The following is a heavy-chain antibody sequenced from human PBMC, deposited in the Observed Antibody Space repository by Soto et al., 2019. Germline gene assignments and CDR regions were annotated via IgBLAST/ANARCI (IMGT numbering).Heavy chain of an antibody. V-gene: IGHV1-3*01. J-gene: IGHJ4*02. CDR1: GYTFTSYD. CDR3: ARDAGSGYDYEWFDY. D-gene: IGHD3-22*01. CDR2: MNAGNGNT. Sequence: ASVKVSCKASGYTFTSYDINWVRQATGQRLEWMGWMNAGNGNTKYSQKFQGRITITRDTSASTAYMELSSLRSEDTAVYYCARDAGSGYDYEWFDYWGQGTLVTVSS.